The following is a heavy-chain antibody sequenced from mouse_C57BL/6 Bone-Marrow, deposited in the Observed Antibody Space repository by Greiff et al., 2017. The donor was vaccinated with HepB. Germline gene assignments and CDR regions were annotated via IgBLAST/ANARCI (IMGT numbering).Heavy chain of an antibody. V-gene: IGHV1-42*01. CDR3: ARRSPAY. CDR2: INPSTGGT. Sequence: VHVKQSGPELVKPGASVKISCKASGYSFTGYYMNWVKQSPEKSLEWIGEINPSTGGTTYNQKFKAKATLTVDKSSSTAYMQLKSLTSEDSAVYYCARRSPAYWGQGTLVTVSA. CDR1: GYSFTGYY. J-gene: IGHJ3*01.